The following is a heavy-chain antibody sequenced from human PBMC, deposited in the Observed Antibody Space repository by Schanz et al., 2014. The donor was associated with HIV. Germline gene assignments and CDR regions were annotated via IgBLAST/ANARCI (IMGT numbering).Heavy chain of an antibody. D-gene: IGHD3-16*01. CDR3: ARVANWDYYGMDV. J-gene: IGHJ6*02. CDR1: RFTFSRYG. V-gene: IGHV3-33*01. Sequence: VQLVESGGGVVQPGRSLRLSCAASRFTFSRYGMHWVRQAPGKGLEWVADIWFDGSNKYYADSVKGRFTISRDNSKNTLYLQMNSLRAEDTAVYYCARVANWDYYGMDVWGRGTTVTVSS. CDR2: IWFDGSNK.